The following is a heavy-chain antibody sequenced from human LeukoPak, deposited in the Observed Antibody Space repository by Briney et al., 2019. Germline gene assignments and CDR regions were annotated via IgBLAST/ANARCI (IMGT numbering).Heavy chain of an antibody. J-gene: IGHJ4*02. Sequence: SETLSLTCAVYGGSFSGYYWSWVREPPGKGLEWIEEINHSGSTNYNPSLKSRVTISVDTSRNQFSLKLSSVTAADTAAYYCARRARRRIVATIGDYVDYQDIFDYWGQGTLVTVSS. CDR2: INHSGST. CDR3: ARRARRRIVATIGDYVDYQDIFDY. D-gene: IGHD5-12*01. V-gene: IGHV4-34*01. CDR1: GGSFSGYY.